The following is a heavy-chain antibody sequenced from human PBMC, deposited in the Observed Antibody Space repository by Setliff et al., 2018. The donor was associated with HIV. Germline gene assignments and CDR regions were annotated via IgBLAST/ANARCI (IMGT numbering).Heavy chain of an antibody. J-gene: IGHJ5*02. V-gene: IGHV5-51*01. CDR1: GYSFNTYW. CDR2: FYPGDSDT. D-gene: IGHD3-22*01. CDR3: ARAPNSPYYSNFWYADH. Sequence: LGASLKISCKTSGYSFNTYWIGWVRKMPGKGLEWMAIFYPGDSDTRYSPSLQSQVTVPADKSIGTAYLQWDSLKASDTALYFCARAPNSPYYSNFWYADHWGQGTLVTVSS.